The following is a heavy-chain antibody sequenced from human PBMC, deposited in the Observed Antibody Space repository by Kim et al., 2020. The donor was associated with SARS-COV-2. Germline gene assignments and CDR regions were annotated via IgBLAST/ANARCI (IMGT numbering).Heavy chain of an antibody. Sequence: DTVKGRFTISRDNAKNSLYLQMNSLRDEGTALYYCAKVHYYESSGSSFDYWGQGTLVTVSS. D-gene: IGHD3-22*01. V-gene: IGHV3-9*01. J-gene: IGHJ4*02. CDR3: AKVHYYESSGSSFDY.